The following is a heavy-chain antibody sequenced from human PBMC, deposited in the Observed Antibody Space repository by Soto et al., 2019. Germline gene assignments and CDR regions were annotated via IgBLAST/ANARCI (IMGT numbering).Heavy chain of an antibody. Sequence: DVQLLESGGGLVQPGGSLSLACEASGFTFSAHGMSWVRQAPGKGREWVAAISGSVGSTYYANSVKGRFTISRDNSKYPLFLQMHSLRDEDTAVYYCAKDRTIAAMNYDAWDQGALVTVSS. CDR3: AKDRTIAAMNYDA. CDR1: GFTFSAHG. V-gene: IGHV3-23*01. CDR2: ISGSVGST. J-gene: IGHJ5*02. D-gene: IGHD6-6*01.